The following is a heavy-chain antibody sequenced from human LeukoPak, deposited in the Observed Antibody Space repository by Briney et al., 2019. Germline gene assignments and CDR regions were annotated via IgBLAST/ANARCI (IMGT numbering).Heavy chain of an antibody. Sequence: GGSLRLSCAASGFTFSDYYMSWIRQAPGKGLEWVSYISSSGNTIYYADSVKGRFTISRDNAKNSLYLQMNSLRAEDTALYYCASVYYDSSGYYYDGYSFDYWGQGTLVTVSS. V-gene: IGHV3-11*04. CDR2: ISSSGNTI. D-gene: IGHD3-22*01. J-gene: IGHJ4*02. CDR1: GFTFSDYY. CDR3: ASVYYDSSGYYYDGYSFDY.